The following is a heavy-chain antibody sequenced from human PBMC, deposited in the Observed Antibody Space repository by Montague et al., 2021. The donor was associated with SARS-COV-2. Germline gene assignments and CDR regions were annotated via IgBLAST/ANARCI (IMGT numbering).Heavy chain of an antibody. J-gene: IGHJ4*02. CDR1: GFSFGDYV. CDR2: IRGRTYGGTT. D-gene: IGHD3-9*01. Sequence: SLRLSCVASGFSFGDYVMSWVRQAPGKGPEWITSIRGRTYGGTTEYAASVKGRFITSRDDSKSITYLQMNRLRTEDTAVYYCVRGGYYDVLAAYYQSFYFDYWGQGTLVTVSS. CDR3: VRGGYYDVLAAYYQSFYFDY. V-gene: IGHV3-49*04.